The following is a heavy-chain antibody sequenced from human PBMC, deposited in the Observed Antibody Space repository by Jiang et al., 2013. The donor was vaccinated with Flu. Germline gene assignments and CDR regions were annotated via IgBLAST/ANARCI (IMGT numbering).Heavy chain of an antibody. Sequence: SWIRQHPGKGLEWIGYIYYSGSTYYNPSLKSLVTISVDTSKNQFSLKLSSVTAADTAVYYCARVLDVGGGMDVWGKGTTVTVSS. CDR2: IYYSGST. J-gene: IGHJ6*03. CDR3: ARVLDVGGGMDV. D-gene: IGHD3-10*02. V-gene: IGHV4-31*01.